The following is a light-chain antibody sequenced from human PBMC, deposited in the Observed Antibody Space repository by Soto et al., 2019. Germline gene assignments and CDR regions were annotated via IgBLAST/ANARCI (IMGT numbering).Light chain of an antibody. CDR1: QSISSL. J-gene: IGKJ1*01. CDR2: DAS. CDR3: QQYNNYPRT. Sequence: DIQMTQSPSTLSASVGDRVTITCRASQSISSLLAWYQQKPWKAPKLLIYDASSLESGVPSRFSGSGSGTEFTLTISSLQPDDFATYCCQQYNNYPRTFGQGTKVDNK. V-gene: IGKV1-5*01.